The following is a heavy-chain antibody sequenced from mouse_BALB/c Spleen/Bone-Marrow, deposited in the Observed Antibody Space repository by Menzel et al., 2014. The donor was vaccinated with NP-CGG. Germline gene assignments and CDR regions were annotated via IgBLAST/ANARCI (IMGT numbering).Heavy chain of an antibody. CDR1: GFNIKDTY. V-gene: IGHV14-3*02. D-gene: IGHD1-1*01. J-gene: IGHJ4*01. Sequence: VQLKQSGAELVKPGASVKLSCTASGFNIKDTYMYWVKQRPEQGLEWIGSIDPANGHTIYDPKFQGKATITADTSSNTAYLQLSSLTSEDTAVYYCAVYGYAMDYWGQGTSVTVSS. CDR2: IDPANGHT. CDR3: AVYGYAMDY.